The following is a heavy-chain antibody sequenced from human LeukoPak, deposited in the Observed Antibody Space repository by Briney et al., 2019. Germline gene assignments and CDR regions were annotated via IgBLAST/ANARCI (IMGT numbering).Heavy chain of an antibody. J-gene: IGHJ6*03. CDR1: GGSISSSSYY. Sequence: SETLSLTCTVSGGSISSSSYYWGWIRQPPGKGLEWIGSIYYSGSTYYNPSLKSRVTISVDTSKNQFSLKLSSVTAADTAVYYCARVNRGQNYYYYMDVWGKGTTVTVSS. V-gene: IGHV4-39*07. CDR3: ARVNRGQNYYYYMDV. CDR2: IYYSGST. D-gene: IGHD7-27*01.